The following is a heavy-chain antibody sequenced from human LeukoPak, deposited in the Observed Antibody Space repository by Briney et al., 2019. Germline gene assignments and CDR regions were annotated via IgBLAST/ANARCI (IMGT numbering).Heavy chain of an antibody. D-gene: IGHD1-14*01. Sequence: PGGSLRLSCAASGFTVSSNYMSWVRQAPGKGLEWVSSIYSGGSTYYADSVKGRFTISRDNSKNMVYLQMNSLRAEDTAVYFCARVRLHRSERNLDAFENWGQGTMVTVSS. J-gene: IGHJ3*02. CDR1: GFTVSSNY. CDR3: ARVRLHRSERNLDAFEN. CDR2: IYSGGST. V-gene: IGHV3-53*01.